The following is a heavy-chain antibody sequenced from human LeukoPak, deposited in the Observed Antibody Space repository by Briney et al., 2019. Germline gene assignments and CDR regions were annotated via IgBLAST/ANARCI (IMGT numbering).Heavy chain of an antibody. CDR2: INPNSGGT. V-gene: IGHV1-2*02. CDR1: GYTFTGYY. Sequence: ASVKVSCKASGYTFTGYYMHWVRQAPGQGLEWMGWINPNSGGTNYAQKLQGRVTMTRDTSISTAYMELSRLRSDDTAVYYCARTYYDSSGYWPNPAEYFQHWGQGTLVTVSS. J-gene: IGHJ1*01. CDR3: ARTYYDSSGYWPNPAEYFQH. D-gene: IGHD3-22*01.